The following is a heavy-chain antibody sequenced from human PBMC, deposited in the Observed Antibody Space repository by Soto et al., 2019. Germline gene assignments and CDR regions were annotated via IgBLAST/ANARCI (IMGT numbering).Heavy chain of an antibody. CDR1: GFTFSSYA. V-gene: IGHV3-30-3*01. J-gene: IGHJ4*02. CDR3: AGAPRAHYYGSSGYYPLWY. Sequence: GGSLRLSCAASGFTFSSYAMHWVRQAPGKGLEWVAVISYDGGNKYYADSVKGRFTISRDNSKNTLYLQMNSLRAEDMAVYYCAGAPRAHYYGSSGYYPLWYWGQGTLVTVSS. D-gene: IGHD3-22*01. CDR2: ISYDGGNK.